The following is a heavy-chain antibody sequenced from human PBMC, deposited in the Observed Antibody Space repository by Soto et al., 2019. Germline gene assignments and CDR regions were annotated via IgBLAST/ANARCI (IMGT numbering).Heavy chain of an antibody. J-gene: IGHJ6*02. Sequence: GGPLSLPCAASGFPFSSYAMTWVRPAPGQGLEGVAVISYDESNKYYADSVKGRFTISRDNSKNTLYLQMNSLRAEDTAVYYCARERVETAMVRSYGMDVWGQGTTVTVSS. D-gene: IGHD5-18*01. V-gene: IGHV3-30-3*01. CDR3: ARERVETAMVRSYGMDV. CDR2: ISYDESNK. CDR1: GFPFSSYA.